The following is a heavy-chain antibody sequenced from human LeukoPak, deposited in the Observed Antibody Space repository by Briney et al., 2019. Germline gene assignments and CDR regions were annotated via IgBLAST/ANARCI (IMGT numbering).Heavy chain of an antibody. CDR1: GFTFSSYG. D-gene: IGHD6-13*01. Sequence: PGRSLRLSCAASGFTFSSYGMHWVRQAPGKGLEWVAVIWYDGSNKYYADSVKGRFTISRDNSKNTLYLQMNGLRAEDTAVYYCAKDYRAAAGTPYFDYWGQGTLVTVSS. CDR3: AKDYRAAAGTPYFDY. CDR2: IWYDGSNK. V-gene: IGHV3-33*06. J-gene: IGHJ4*02.